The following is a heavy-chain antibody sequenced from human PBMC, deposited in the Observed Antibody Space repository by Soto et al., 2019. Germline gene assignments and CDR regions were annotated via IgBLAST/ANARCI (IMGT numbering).Heavy chain of an antibody. CDR1: GFTFSNAW. V-gene: IGHV3-23*01. CDR2: ISGSGGST. CDR3: AKVHYDFWSGPDPFDI. D-gene: IGHD3-3*01. Sequence: GGSLRLSCAASGFTFSNAWMNWVRQAPGKGLEWVSAISGSGGSTYYADSVKGRFTISRDNSKNTLYLQMNSLRAEDTAVYYCAKVHYDFWSGPDPFDIWGQGTMVTVSS. J-gene: IGHJ3*02.